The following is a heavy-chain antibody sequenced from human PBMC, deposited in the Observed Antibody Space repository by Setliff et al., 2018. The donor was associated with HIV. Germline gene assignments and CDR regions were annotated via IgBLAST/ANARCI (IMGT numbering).Heavy chain of an antibody. CDR2: IDPNSDDT. Sequence: GASVKVSCKASGYTFTGYYIHWVRQAPGQGLEWMGWIDPNSDDTIYAQTFQGRVTMTRDTSTSTAYMELSRLRSDDTAVYYCARTEYFDFWSGPRGFDPWGQGTLVTVS. CDR3: ARTEYFDFWSGPRGFDP. CDR1: GYTFTGYY. J-gene: IGHJ5*02. D-gene: IGHD3-3*01. V-gene: IGHV1-2*02.